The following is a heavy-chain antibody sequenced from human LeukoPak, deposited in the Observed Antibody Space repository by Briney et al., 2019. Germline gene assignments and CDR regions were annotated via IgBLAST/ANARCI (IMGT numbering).Heavy chain of an antibody. V-gene: IGHV3-49*04. D-gene: IGHD5-18*01. CDR2: IRSKAYGGTT. J-gene: IGHJ6*02. CDR3: TRESPMVTFDGMDV. Sequence: PGRSLRLSCTASGFTFGDYAMSWVRQAPGKGLEWVGFIRSKAYGGTTEYAASVKGRFTISRDDSKSIAYLQMNSLKTEDTAVYYCTRESPMVTFDGMDVWGQGTTATVSS. CDR1: GFTFGDYA.